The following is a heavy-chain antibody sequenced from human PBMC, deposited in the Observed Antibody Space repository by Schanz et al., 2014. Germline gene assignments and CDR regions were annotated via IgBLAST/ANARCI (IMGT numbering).Heavy chain of an antibody. CDR3: VKIGYTHWSLDD. J-gene: IGHJ4*02. CDR2: INQAASVQ. D-gene: IGHD6-13*01. V-gene: IGHV3-7*01. CDR1: GFTFSAYW. Sequence: EVQLVESGGGLVQPGESLRLSCAASGFTFSAYWMAWVRQAPGKGLEWVAAINQAASVQYYVDSVKGRFTISRDDAKNSHYLQMNSLRVEDTAVFYCVKIGYTHWSLDDWGQGILVTVSS.